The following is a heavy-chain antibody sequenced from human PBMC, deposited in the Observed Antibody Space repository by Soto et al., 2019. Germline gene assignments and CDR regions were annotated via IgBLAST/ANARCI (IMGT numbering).Heavy chain of an antibody. J-gene: IGHJ6*02. CDR1: GYTFTGYK. CDR2: IIPILGIA. V-gene: IGHV1-69*04. D-gene: IGHD3-22*01. CDR3: AREVYDSSGYGMDV. Sequence: GALVKVSCKASGYTFTGYKMHWVRQAPGQGLEWMGRIIPILGIANYAQKFQGRVTITADKSTSTAYMELSSLRSEDTAVYYCAREVYDSSGYGMDVWGQGTTVTVSS.